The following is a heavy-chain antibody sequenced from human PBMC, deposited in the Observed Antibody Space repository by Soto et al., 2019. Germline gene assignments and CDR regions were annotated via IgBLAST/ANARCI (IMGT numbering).Heavy chain of an antibody. CDR2: INPKSGGT. V-gene: IGHV1-2*02. D-gene: IGHD3-22*01. Sequence: GASVKVSCKTSGYTFSAYYMHWVRQAPGQGLEWMGWINPKSGGTLYAQKFQGRVIMTRDTSISTAYMELSRRRSDDTAVYYCARGGTFAYDTSGYSVYWGQGTLVTVSS. CDR1: GYTFSAYY. CDR3: ARGGTFAYDTSGYSVY. J-gene: IGHJ4*02.